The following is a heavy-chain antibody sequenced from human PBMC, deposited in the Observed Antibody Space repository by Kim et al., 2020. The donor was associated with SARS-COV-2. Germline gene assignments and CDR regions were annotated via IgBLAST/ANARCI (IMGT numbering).Heavy chain of an antibody. CDR3: ARDEYYYGSGSYYRGDGFAAFEI. V-gene: IGHV4-61*02. Sequence: SETLSLICTVSGGSVRSSGYHWSWMRQPVGKGLEWIGRISSSGNCTYNPSLKNRVTISFDTSKNHFSLELTSVTAADTAVYYCARDEYYYGSGSYYRGDGFAAFEIWGQGTMITVSS. D-gene: IGHD3-10*01. CDR1: GGSVRSSGYH. CDR2: ISSSGNC. J-gene: IGHJ3*02.